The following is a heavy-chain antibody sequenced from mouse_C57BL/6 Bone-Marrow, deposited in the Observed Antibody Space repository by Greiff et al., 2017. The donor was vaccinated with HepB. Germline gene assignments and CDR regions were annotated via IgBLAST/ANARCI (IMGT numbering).Heavy chain of an antibody. CDR1: GYTFTEYT. CDR3: ARHGGNWDNDGYWYFDV. D-gene: IGHD4-1*01. V-gene: IGHV1-62-2*01. Sequence: QVHVKQSGAELVKPGASVKLSCKASGYTFTEYTIHWVKQRSGQGLEWIGWFYPGSGSIKYNEKFKDKATLTADKSSSTVYMELSRLTSEDSAVYFCARHGGNWDNDGYWYFDVWGTGTTVTVSS. J-gene: IGHJ1*03. CDR2: FYPGSGSI.